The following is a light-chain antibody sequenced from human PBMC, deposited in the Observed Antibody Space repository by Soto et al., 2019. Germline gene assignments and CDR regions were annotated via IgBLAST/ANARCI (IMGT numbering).Light chain of an antibody. J-gene: IGLJ2*01. CDR3: AAWDGSLNNVL. V-gene: IGLV1-44*01. CDR1: GSSIGTNT. CDR2: GNN. Sequence: QAVVTQPPSASGTPGQRVTISCSGSGSSIGTNTVNWYRQLPGTAPKLLIYGNNQRPSGVPDRFSASKSGTSASLAISGLQSEDEAEYYCAAWDGSLNNVLFGGGTKLTVL.